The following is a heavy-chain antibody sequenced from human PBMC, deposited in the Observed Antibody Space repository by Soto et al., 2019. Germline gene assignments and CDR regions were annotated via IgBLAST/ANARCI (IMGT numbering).Heavy chain of an antibody. D-gene: IGHD3-3*01. V-gene: IGHV3-9*01. CDR3: PKGRYDFWSTYYFDS. Sequence: WKGLEWVSGITWNSRVLAYADSVKGRFTISRDNARNSLYLQMDSLRDEDTALYYCPKGRYDFWSTYYFDSWGQRNLVSVSS. J-gene: IGHJ4*02. CDR2: ITWNSRVL.